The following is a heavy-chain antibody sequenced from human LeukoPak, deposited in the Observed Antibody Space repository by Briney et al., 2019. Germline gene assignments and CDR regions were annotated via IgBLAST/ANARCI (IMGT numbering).Heavy chain of an antibody. CDR2: IYYSGST. Sequence: SETLSLTCTVSGGSISSGDYYWGWIRQPPGKGLEWIGYIYYSGSTYYNPSLRSRVTISVDTSKDQFSLKLSSVTAADTAVYYCARKATVVTHYDAFDIWGQGTMVTVSS. D-gene: IGHD4-23*01. CDR1: GGSISSGDYY. J-gene: IGHJ3*02. CDR3: ARKATVVTHYDAFDI. V-gene: IGHV4-30-4*08.